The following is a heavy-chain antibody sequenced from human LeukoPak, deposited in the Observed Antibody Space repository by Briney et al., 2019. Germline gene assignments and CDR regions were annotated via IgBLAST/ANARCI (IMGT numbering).Heavy chain of an antibody. CDR1: GGSISTYY. Sequence: KPSETLSLTCTVSGGSISTYYWSWIRQPAGKGLEWIGRIYTSGSTNYNPSLKSRVTMSLDTSKNQFSLKLSSVTAADTAVYYCARGGYSSSSNYYYYMDDWGKGTTVTVSS. D-gene: IGHD6-6*01. CDR3: ARGGYSSSSNYYYYMDD. J-gene: IGHJ6*03. V-gene: IGHV4-4*07. CDR2: IYTSGST.